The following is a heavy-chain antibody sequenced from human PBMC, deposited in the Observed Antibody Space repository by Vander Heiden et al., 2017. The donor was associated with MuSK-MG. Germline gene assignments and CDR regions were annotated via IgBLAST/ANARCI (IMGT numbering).Heavy chain of an antibody. CDR2: IYSGGST. CDR1: GFTVSSNY. J-gene: IGHJ4*02. D-gene: IGHD3-22*01. CDR3: ARDLYYYDSSGPVRYFDY. Sequence: EVQLVDSGGGLVQPGASLRLSCAAYGFTVSSNYMSWVRQAPGKGLEWVSVIYSGGSTYYADSVKGRFTISRDNSKNTLYLQMNSLRAEDTAVYYCARDLYYYDSSGPVRYFDYWGQGTLVTVSS. V-gene: IGHV3-66*01.